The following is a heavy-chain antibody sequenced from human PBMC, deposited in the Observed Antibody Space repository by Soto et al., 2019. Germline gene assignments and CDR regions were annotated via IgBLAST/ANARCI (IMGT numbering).Heavy chain of an antibody. D-gene: IGHD2-21*02. CDR2: INPSGGST. CDR1: GYTFTSDY. J-gene: IGHJ6*02. V-gene: IGHV1-46*01. Sequence: AAVKFPFNASGYTFTSDYMHWVRPAPGQVRDWMGIINPSGGSTSYAQKFQGRVTMTRDTSTSTFYMELTSLRSEDTAVYYCATYILLAYCGGDGYSPCDYYGMDVWGHGTTVTVS. CDR3: ATYILLAYCGGDGYSPCDYYGMDV.